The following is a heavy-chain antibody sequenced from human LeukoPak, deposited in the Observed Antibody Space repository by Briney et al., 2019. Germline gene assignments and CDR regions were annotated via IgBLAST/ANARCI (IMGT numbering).Heavy chain of an antibody. J-gene: IGHJ4*02. D-gene: IGHD1-1*01. V-gene: IGHV3-30*02. CDR3: AKEQQLEPFDY. CDR2: MQYDGSEK. Sequence: PGGSLRLSCAASGFSFSNYGMHWVRQAPGKGLEWVAFMQYDGSEKFFADSVKGRFTISRDNSKNTLYLQMNSLRAEDTAVYYCAKEQQLEPFDYWGQGTLVTVSS. CDR1: GFSFSNYG.